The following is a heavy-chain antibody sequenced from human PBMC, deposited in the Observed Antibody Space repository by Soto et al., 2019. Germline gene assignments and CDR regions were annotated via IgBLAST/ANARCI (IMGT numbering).Heavy chain of an antibody. CDR3: ARGYYDSNGQSNTFDI. V-gene: IGHV4-59*01. J-gene: IGHJ3*02. CDR2: VYYSGST. CDR1: VASISSSY. Sequence: ETLSLPCSVSVASISSSYWSWIRQSPGKGLEWIGFVYYSGSTKYNPSLQSRITISVDASKNQFSLKLTSVTAADTAVYYCARGYYDSNGQSNTFDIWGQGTMVTVSS. D-gene: IGHD3-22*01.